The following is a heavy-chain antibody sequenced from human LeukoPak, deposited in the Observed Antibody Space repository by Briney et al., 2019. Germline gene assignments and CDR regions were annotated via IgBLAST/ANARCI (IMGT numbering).Heavy chain of an antibody. CDR3: ARSVGLYDNSNYYSGDFDY. V-gene: IGHV4-34*01. Sequence: SETLSLTCAVCGGSFSGYYWSWIRQPPGKGLEWIGEINHRGSTNYNPSLKSRVTISVDTSKNQFSLKLSSVTAADTAVYYCARSVGLYDNSNYYSGDFDYWGQGTLVTVPS. CDR2: INHRGST. J-gene: IGHJ4*02. CDR1: GGSFSGYY. D-gene: IGHD3-22*01.